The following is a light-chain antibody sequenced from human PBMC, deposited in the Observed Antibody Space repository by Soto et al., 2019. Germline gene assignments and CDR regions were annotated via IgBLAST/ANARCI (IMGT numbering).Light chain of an antibody. Sequence: QPVLTQSPSASASLGASVKLTCTLSSGHSSYAIAWHQQQPEKGPRYLMKLNSDGSHSKGAGIPDRFSGSSSGAERYLTSSSLQSEDEADYYCQTWGTVVFGGGTKLTVL. V-gene: IGLV4-69*01. J-gene: IGLJ2*01. CDR1: SGHSSYA. CDR3: QTWGTVV. CDR2: LNSDGSH.